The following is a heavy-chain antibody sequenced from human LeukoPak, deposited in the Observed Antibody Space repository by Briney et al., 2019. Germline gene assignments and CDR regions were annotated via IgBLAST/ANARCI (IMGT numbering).Heavy chain of an antibody. J-gene: IGHJ5*02. Sequence: GGSLRLSCAASGFTVSSNYMSWVRQAPGKGLEWVGFIRSKAYGGTTEYAASVKGRFTISRDDSKSIAYLQMNSLKTEDTAVYYCTRPAGAAGLSGWFDPWGQGTLVTVSS. CDR2: IRSKAYGGTT. CDR1: GFTVSSNY. D-gene: IGHD6-13*01. V-gene: IGHV3-49*04. CDR3: TRPAGAAGLSGWFDP.